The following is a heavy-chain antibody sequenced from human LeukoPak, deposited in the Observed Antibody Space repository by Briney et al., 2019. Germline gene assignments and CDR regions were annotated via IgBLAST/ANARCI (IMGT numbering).Heavy chain of an antibody. CDR2: IIPIFGTA. Sequence: SVKVSCKASGGTFSSYAISWVRQAPGQGLEWMGGIIPIFGTANYAQKFQGRVTITADESTSTACMELSSLRSEDTAVYYCARAELYCSSTSCYSNWFDPWGQGTLVTVSS. J-gene: IGHJ5*02. CDR3: ARAELYCSSTSCYSNWFDP. V-gene: IGHV1-69*13. CDR1: GGTFSSYA. D-gene: IGHD2-2*01.